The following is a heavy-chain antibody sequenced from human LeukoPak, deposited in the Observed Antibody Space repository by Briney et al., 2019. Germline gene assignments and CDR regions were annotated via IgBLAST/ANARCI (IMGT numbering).Heavy chain of an antibody. J-gene: IGHJ3*02. CDR1: GFTFSSFE. CDR2: ISSSGSTI. V-gene: IGHV3-48*03. D-gene: IGHD3-9*01. CDR3: AKFLGESAYFDWSSENAFDI. Sequence: GGSPRLSCAASGFTFSSFEMNWVRQVPGKGLEWVSYISSSGSTIYYADSVKGRFTISRDNSKNTLYLQMNSLRAEDTAVYYCAKFLGESAYFDWSSENAFDIWGQGTMVTVSS.